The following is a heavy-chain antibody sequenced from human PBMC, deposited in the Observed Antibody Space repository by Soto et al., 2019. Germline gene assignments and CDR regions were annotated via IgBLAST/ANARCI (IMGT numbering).Heavy chain of an antibody. Sequence: EVQLLESGGGLVQPGGSLRLSCAASGFTFSTYAMTWVRQAPGKGLEWVSALSGNSGTTYSADSVKGRFTISRDNSRNTLYLQMSSMRAEATALYFCAKGSKFTIFSPNDYWGQGTLVTVSS. V-gene: IGHV3-23*01. CDR2: LSGNSGTT. D-gene: IGHD3-3*01. J-gene: IGHJ4*02. CDR3: AKGSKFTIFSPNDY. CDR1: GFTFSTYA.